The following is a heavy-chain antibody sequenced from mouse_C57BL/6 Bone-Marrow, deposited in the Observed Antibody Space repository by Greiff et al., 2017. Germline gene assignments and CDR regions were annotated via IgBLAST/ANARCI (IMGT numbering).Heavy chain of an antibody. D-gene: IGHD2-5*01. CDR1: GFNIKDDY. CDR3: TTYSNYWYFDV. V-gene: IGHV14-4*01. CDR2: IDPENGDT. Sequence: EVQLQQSGAELVRPGASVKLSCTASGFNIKDDYMHWVKQRPEQGPEWIGWIDPENGDTEYASKFQGKATITADTSSNTAYLQLSSLTSEDTAVYYCTTYSNYWYFDVWGTGTTVTVSS. J-gene: IGHJ1*03.